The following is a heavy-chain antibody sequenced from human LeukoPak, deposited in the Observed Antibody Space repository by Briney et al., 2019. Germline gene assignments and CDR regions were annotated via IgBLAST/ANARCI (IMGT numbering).Heavy chain of an antibody. CDR1: GDSVSSGSYY. Sequence: PSETLSLTCTVSGDSVSSGSYYWTWIRQPAGKGLEWIGHIYISGSTNYNPSLMSRVTISLDTSKNQFSLKLNSVTAADTAVYYCARGAGSYYYYYYMDVWGKGTTVTISS. CDR3: ARGAGSYYYYYYMDV. CDR2: IYISGST. J-gene: IGHJ6*03. V-gene: IGHV4-61*09. D-gene: IGHD3-10*01.